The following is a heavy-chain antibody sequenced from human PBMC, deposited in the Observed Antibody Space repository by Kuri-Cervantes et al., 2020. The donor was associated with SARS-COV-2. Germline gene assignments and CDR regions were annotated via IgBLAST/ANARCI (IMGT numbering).Heavy chain of an antibody. CDR3: ARDSKDKNPTYYYDSSGYYYLSAFDI. CDR1: GRSFSGYY. Sequence: SETLSLTCAVYGRSFSGYYWSWIRQSPGKGLEWIGEINHSGSTNFSPSLKSRVTISVDTSKNQFSLKLSSVTAADTAVYYCARDSKDKNPTYYYDSSGYYYLSAFDIWGQGTMVTVSS. CDR2: INHSGST. D-gene: IGHD3-22*01. V-gene: IGHV4-34*01. J-gene: IGHJ3*02.